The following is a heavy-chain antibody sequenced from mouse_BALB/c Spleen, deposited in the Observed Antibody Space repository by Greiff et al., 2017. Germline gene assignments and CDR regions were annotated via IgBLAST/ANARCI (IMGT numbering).Heavy chain of an antibody. CDR1: GYTFTSYW. CDR3: ARLLTGPFAY. V-gene: IGHV1S81*02. Sequence: VQLQQPGAELVKPGASVKLSCKASGYTFTSYWMHWVKQRPGQGLEWIGEINPSNGRTNYNEKFKSKATLTVDKSSSTAYMQLSSLTSEDSAVYYCARLLTGPFAYWGQGTTLTVSS. J-gene: IGHJ2*01. CDR2: INPSNGRT. D-gene: IGHD4-1*01.